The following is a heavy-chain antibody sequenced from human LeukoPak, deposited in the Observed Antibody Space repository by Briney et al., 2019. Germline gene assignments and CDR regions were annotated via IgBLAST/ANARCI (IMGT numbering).Heavy chain of an antibody. CDR1: GFTFSSYS. CDR3: AREILAPGKTHDY. V-gene: IGHV3-74*01. CDR2: INDDGSAT. Sequence: GGSLRLSCAASGFTFSSYSMNWVRQVPGKGLVWVSRINDDGSATFYADSVKGRFTISRDNAKNTLFLQINSLRAEDTAVYYCAREILAPGKTHDYWGQGTLVTVSS. J-gene: IGHJ4*02.